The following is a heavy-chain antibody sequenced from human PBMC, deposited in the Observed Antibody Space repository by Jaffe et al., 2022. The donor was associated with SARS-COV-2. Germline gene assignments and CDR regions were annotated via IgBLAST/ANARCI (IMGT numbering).Heavy chain of an antibody. V-gene: IGHV5-10-1*03. CDR2: IDPSDSST. D-gene: IGHD6-19*01. CDR3: ARQSAVAGLDV. J-gene: IGHJ6*02. Sequence: EVQLVQSGADVKKPGESLRISCQGSGYNFNNSFITWVRQVPGKGLEWMGRIDPSDSSTNYSPSFQGHVTILVDKSINTAYLQWSSLKPSDIAIYYCARQSAVAGLDVWGQGTSVTVSS. CDR1: GYNFNNSF.